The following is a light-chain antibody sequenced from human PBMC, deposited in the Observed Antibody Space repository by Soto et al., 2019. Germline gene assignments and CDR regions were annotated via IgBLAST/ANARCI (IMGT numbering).Light chain of an antibody. Sequence: DIQMTQSPSTLSASVGDRVTITCRASQSISSWLAWYQQKPGKAPKLLIYDASSLESGVPSRFSGSGSGTEFTLTISSLQPDYFATYYCQQYNSLWTFGHGTKVEIK. V-gene: IGKV1-5*01. CDR3: QQYNSLWT. CDR1: QSISSW. J-gene: IGKJ1*01. CDR2: DAS.